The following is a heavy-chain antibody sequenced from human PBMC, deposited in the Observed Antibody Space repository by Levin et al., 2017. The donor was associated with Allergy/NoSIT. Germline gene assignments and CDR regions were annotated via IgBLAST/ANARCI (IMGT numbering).Heavy chain of an antibody. CDR2: IYSGGTT. J-gene: IGHJ4*02. Sequence: RPGGSLRLSCAASGFTVSSNYMNWVRQAPGKGLEWVSLIYSGGTTYYTDSVKGRFTISRDNSKNTLYLQMNSLRAEDTAVYYCARGGTFSSSLFDYWGQGTLVTVSS. V-gene: IGHV3-53*01. CDR1: GFTVSSNY. CDR3: ARGGTFSSSLFDY. D-gene: IGHD6-6*01.